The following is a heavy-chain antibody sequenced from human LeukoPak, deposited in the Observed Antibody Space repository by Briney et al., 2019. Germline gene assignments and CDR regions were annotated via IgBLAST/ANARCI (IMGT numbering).Heavy chain of an antibody. J-gene: IGHJ6*03. CDR1: GFTFSGSA. CDR3: TTSSDRVYYCYYYMDV. CDR2: IRSKANSYAT. Sequence: PGGSLRLSCAASGFTFSGSAMHGVRQASGKGLEWVGRIRSKANSYATTYAASVKGRFTVYRDDSKNTAYLQMNSLKTEDTAVYYCTTSSDRVYYCYYYMDVWGEGTTVTVS. V-gene: IGHV3-73*01.